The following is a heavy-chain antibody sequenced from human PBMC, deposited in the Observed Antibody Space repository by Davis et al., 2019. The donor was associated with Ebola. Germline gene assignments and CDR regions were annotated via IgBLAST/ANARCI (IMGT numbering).Heavy chain of an antibody. J-gene: IGHJ6*02. D-gene: IGHD3-10*01. Sequence: GGSLRLSCAASGFTFSSYDMHWVRQAKGKGLEWVSLSGTAGDTYYANSVKGRFTISRENAKNSLYLQMNSLRAGDTAVYYCARGGLGFYYGADVWGQGTTVTVSS. CDR1: GFTFSSYD. CDR3: ARGGLGFYYGADV. V-gene: IGHV3-13*01. CDR2: SGTAGDT.